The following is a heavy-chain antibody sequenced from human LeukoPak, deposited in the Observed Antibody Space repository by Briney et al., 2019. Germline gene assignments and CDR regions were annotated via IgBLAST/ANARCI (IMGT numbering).Heavy chain of an antibody. CDR2: ISSSSSTI. Sequence: GGSLRLSCAASGFTFSSYSMNWVRQAPGKGLEWVSYISSSSSTIYYADSVKGRFTISRDNAKNSLYLQMNSLRAEDTAVYYCARVPPTRNYYYYMDVWGKGTTVTVSS. CDR3: ARVPPTRNYYYYMDV. V-gene: IGHV3-48*01. J-gene: IGHJ6*03. CDR1: GFTFSSYS.